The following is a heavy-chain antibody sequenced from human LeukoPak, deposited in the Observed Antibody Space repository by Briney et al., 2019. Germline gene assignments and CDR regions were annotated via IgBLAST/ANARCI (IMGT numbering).Heavy chain of an antibody. J-gene: IGHJ6*03. CDR3: AKDYAGGWPKRGMDV. CDR2: ISGSGGGT. V-gene: IGHV3-23*01. D-gene: IGHD3-16*01. CDR1: EFTFSSYA. Sequence: GGSLRLSCAASEFTFSSYAMSWVRQAPGKGLEWVSAISGSGGGTFYADSVRGRFTISRDNSKNTVYLQMNSLRAEDTAVYYCAKDYAGGWPKRGMDVWGKGATVTVSS.